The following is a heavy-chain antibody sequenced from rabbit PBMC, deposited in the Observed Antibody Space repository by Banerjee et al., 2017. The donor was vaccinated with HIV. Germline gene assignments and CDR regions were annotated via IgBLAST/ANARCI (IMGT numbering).Heavy chain of an antibody. D-gene: IGHD4-1*01. CDR1: GFSFSSGLP. J-gene: IGHJ4*01. CDR3: ARAVSSGWGGFFNL. CDR2: IDTGDGRT. V-gene: IGHV1S47*01. Sequence: QEQLVESGGGLVKPGASLTLTCKTSGFSFSSGLPMCWVRQAPGKGLEWIASIDTGDGRTYYASWVNGRFTISLDNAQNTVFLQMTSLTVADTATYFCARAVSSGWGGFFNLWGQGTLVTVS.